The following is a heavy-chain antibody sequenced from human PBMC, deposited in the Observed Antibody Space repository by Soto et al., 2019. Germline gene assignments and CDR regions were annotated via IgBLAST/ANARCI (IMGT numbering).Heavy chain of an antibody. CDR2: IIPISGTT. CDR3: ARGYCSGGNCYSGMDV. D-gene: IGHD2-15*01. V-gene: IGHV1-69*13. CDR1: GGTFSTHA. Sequence: ASVKVSCKASGGTFSTHAIIWVRQAPGHGLEWMGGIIPISGTTYYTQKFQGRVTIAADEPTSTAFMELSSLKSEDTAVFYCARGYCSGGNCYSGMDVWGQGTMVTVSS. J-gene: IGHJ6*02.